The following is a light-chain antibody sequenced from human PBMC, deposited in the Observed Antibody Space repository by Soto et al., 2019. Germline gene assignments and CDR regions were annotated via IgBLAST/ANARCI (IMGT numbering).Light chain of an antibody. CDR3: ASYTTGRIRV. CDR1: SSDIGAYNS. CDR2: DVT. J-gene: IGLJ2*01. Sequence: QSALTHPASVSASPGQSITISCTGTSSDIGAYNSVSWYQQHPGEAPQLIIYDVTYRPSGISSRFSGSKSGNTASLTVSGLQADDDADYYCASYTTGRIRVFGGGTKLTVL. V-gene: IGLV2-14*03.